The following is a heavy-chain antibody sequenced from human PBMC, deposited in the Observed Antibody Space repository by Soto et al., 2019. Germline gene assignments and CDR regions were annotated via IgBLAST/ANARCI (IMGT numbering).Heavy chain of an antibody. D-gene: IGHD3-9*01. Sequence: QVQLQQWGAGPLRPLETLSLTCGVSGGSFSGYHWAWIRQSPGKGLEWLGEINDRGSINYNPSLKSRVSISVDTSKNHYSLNLRSVTAADTAVYYCARESHDILTGPPWVWYFDLWGRGTLVTVSS. CDR1: GGSFSGYH. V-gene: IGHV4-34*01. CDR3: ARESHDILTGPPWVWYFDL. J-gene: IGHJ2*01. CDR2: INDRGSI.